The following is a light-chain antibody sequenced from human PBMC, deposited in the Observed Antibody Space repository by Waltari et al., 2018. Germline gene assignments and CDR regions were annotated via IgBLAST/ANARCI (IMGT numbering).Light chain of an antibody. CDR3: QSADSITTFEV. CDR2: KDT. Sequence: SFELTQPPYVSVPPAPTATIPCTGVTFPNQYPYWYQQKAGQAPVLVIFKDTERPSGIPERFSGSSSGTVVTLTITGVRTEDEADYYCQSADSITTFEVFGGGTKLTVL. V-gene: IGLV3-25*03. J-gene: IGLJ3*02. CDR1: TFPNQY.